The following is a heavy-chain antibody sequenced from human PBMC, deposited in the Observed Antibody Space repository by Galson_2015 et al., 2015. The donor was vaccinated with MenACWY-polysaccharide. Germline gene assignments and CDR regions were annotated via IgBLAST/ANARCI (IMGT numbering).Heavy chain of an antibody. CDR1: GFTYRDYY. V-gene: IGHV3-11*01. CDR2: ISYSGNII. Sequence: SLRLSCAASGFTYRDYYMNWIRQAPGKGLEWILYISYSGNIIYYADSVKGRFTISWDTAKKSLYLLMDGLRADDTAVYYCATRSTPVDNHAFDSWGQGTMVIVSS. D-gene: IGHD1-14*01. CDR3: ATRSTPVDNHAFDS. J-gene: IGHJ3*01.